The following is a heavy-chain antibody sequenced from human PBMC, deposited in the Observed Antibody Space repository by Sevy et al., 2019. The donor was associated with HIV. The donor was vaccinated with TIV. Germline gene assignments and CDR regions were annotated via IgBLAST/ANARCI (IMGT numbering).Heavy chain of an antibody. CDR1: GGSISSSSYY. D-gene: IGHD6-13*01. Sequence: SETLSLTCSVSGGSISSSSYYWGWIRQPPGEELEWIVSIHYSGSTYYNPSLKSRVTISVDTSKNQFSLKLTSVTAADTAVYYCARLYSSTCYFDYWGQGTLVTVSS. CDR2: IHYSGST. CDR3: ARLYSSTCYFDY. V-gene: IGHV4-39*01. J-gene: IGHJ4*02.